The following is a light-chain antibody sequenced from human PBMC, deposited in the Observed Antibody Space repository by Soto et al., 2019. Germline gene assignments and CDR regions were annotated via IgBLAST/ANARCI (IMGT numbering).Light chain of an antibody. V-gene: IGLV1-40*01. J-gene: IGLJ2*01. CDR2: GNA. CDR1: TSNIGAGYD. CDR3: QSYDSRMCSVV. Sequence: QSVLTQPPSVSGAPGQRVTISCSGSTSNIGAGYDVHWYKHLPGAAPKLLIYGNANRPSGVPDRISGSKSGTSVSLAITGLQAEDEADYYCQSYDSRMCSVVFGVGTKLTGL.